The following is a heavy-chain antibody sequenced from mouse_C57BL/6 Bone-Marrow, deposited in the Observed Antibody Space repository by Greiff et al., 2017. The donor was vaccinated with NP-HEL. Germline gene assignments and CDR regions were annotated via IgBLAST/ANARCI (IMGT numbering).Heavy chain of an antibody. Sequence: VQLQQPGAELVMPGASVKLSCKASGYTFTSYWMPWVKQRPGQGLEWIGEIDPSDSYTNYNQKFKGKSTLTVDKSSSTAYMQLSSLTSEDSAVYYCARSGTTVTDCWGQGTTLTVSS. V-gene: IGHV1-69*01. D-gene: IGHD1-1*01. CDR1: GYTFTSYW. CDR3: ARSGTTVTDC. CDR2: IDPSDSYT. J-gene: IGHJ2*01.